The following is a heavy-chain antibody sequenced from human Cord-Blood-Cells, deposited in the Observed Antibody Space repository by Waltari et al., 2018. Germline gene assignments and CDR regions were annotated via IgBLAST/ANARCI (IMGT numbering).Heavy chain of an antibody. CDR2: IIPIFGTA. Sequence: VQLVQSGAEVKKPGSSVKVSSKASGGTFSSYAISWVRQAPGQGLEWMGGIIPIFGTANYAQKFQGRVTITADESTSTAYMELSSLRSEDTAVYYCARVVVVTAIPYYYYGMDVWGQGTTVTVSS. D-gene: IGHD2-21*02. V-gene: IGHV1-69*01. J-gene: IGHJ6*02. CDR1: GGTFSSYA. CDR3: ARVVVVTAIPYYYYGMDV.